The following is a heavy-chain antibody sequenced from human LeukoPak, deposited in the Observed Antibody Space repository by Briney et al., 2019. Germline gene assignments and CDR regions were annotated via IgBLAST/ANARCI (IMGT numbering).Heavy chain of an antibody. CDR2: IKQDRSEK. J-gene: IGHJ4*02. V-gene: IGHV3-7*01. CDR1: GFTFTNYW. Sequence: PGGSLRLSCAASGFTFTNYWMSWVRQAPGKGLELVANIKQDRSEKYYVDSVKGRFTISRDNAKNSLYLQMNSLRAEDTAVYYCARGDGYKWYVYWGQGTLVTVSS. D-gene: IGHD5-24*01. CDR3: ARGDGYKWYVY.